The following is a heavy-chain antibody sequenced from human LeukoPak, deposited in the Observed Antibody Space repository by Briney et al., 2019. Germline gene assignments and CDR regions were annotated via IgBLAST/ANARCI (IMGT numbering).Heavy chain of an antibody. D-gene: IGHD1-1*01. CDR1: GFTFSSFD. Sequence: SGGSLRLSRAASGFTFSSFDMHWVRQPTGQGLEWVSTIGTASDTYYPGSVEGRFTLSRDNAKNSLYLQMNSLTAGDTAVYYCARGPPRGKYYYMDVWGKGTTVTVSS. CDR2: IGTASDT. V-gene: IGHV3-13*01. J-gene: IGHJ6*03. CDR3: ARGPPRGKYYYMDV.